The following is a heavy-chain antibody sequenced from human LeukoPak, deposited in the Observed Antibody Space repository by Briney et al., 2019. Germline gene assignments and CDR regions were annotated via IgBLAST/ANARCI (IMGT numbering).Heavy chain of an antibody. Sequence: SETLSLTCTVSGASINSHYWSWSRQPPGKELEWIGYIYYSGTTNYNPSLKSRVTISLDTSKKQFSLRLSSVTAADTAVYYCARKASGWFDLWGQGTLVTVSS. V-gene: IGHV4-59*11. D-gene: IGHD3-10*01. J-gene: IGHJ5*02. CDR3: ARKASGWFDL. CDR2: IYYSGTT. CDR1: GASINSHY.